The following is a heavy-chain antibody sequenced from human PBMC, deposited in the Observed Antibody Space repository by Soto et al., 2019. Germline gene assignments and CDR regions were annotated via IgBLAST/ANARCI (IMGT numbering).Heavy chain of an antibody. Sequence: GGSLRLSCAASGFTFSSYSMNWVRQAPGKGLEWVSYISSSSSTIYYADSVKGRFTISRVNAKNSLYLQMNSLRAEDTAVYYCARDAYSSPGAFDIWGQGTMVTVSS. V-gene: IGHV3-48*01. CDR3: ARDAYSSPGAFDI. J-gene: IGHJ3*02. CDR2: ISSSSSTI. D-gene: IGHD6-13*01. CDR1: GFTFSSYS.